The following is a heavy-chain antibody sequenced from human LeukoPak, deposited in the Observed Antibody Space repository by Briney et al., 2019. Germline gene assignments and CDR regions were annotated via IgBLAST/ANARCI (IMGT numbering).Heavy chain of an antibody. CDR1: GYTLTELS. V-gene: IGHV1-24*01. J-gene: IGHJ4*02. CDR2: FDPEDGET. Sequence: GASVKVSCKVSGYTLTELSMHWVRQAPGKGLEWRGGFDPEDGETIYAQKFQGRVTMTADTSTDTVYMELSSLRSEDTAVYYCATEGKMVRGVYTDYWGQGTLVAVSS. CDR3: ATEGKMVRGVYTDY. D-gene: IGHD3-10*01.